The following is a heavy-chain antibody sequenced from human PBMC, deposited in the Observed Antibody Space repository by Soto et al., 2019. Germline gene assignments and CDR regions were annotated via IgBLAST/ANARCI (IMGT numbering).Heavy chain of an antibody. V-gene: IGHV4-39*01. D-gene: IGHD2-15*01. CDR1: GGSISSSSYY. Sequence: SETLSPTCTVSGGSISSSSYYWGWIRQPPGKGLEWIGSIYYSGSTYYNPSLKSRVTISVDTSKNQFSLKLSSVTAADTAVYFCARQGYCSGGSCYSGWFDPWGQGTLVTGSS. CDR3: ARQGYCSGGSCYSGWFDP. CDR2: IYYSGST. J-gene: IGHJ5*02.